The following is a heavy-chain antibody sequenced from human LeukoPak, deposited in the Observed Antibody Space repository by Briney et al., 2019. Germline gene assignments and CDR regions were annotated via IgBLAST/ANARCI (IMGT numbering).Heavy chain of an antibody. CDR3: AKPEFSDSGSYYFDY. V-gene: IGHV3-30*18. J-gene: IGHJ4*02. CDR1: GFTFSSSA. CDR2: ISYDGSNK. Sequence: GGSLRLSCAASGFTFSSSAMSWVRQAPGKGLVWVAVISYDGSNKYYADSVKGRFTISRDNSKNTLYLQMNSLTAEDTAMYYCAKPEFSDSGSYYFDYWGQGTLVTVSS. D-gene: IGHD1-26*01.